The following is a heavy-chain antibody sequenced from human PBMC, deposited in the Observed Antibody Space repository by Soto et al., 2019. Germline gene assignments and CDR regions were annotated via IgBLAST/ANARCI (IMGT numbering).Heavy chain of an antibody. J-gene: IGHJ4*02. D-gene: IGHD6-13*01. CDR2: IYYSGST. Sequence: QVQLQESGPGLVKPSETLSLTCTVSGGSISSYYWSWIRQPPGKGLEWIGYIYYSGSTNYNPSLTGRVTIPVDTSKNQFSLELSSVTAADTAVYYCAGGDGDHSGTYFAYWGQGTLVTVSS. CDR1: GGSISSYY. V-gene: IGHV4-59*01. CDR3: AGGDGDHSGTYFAY.